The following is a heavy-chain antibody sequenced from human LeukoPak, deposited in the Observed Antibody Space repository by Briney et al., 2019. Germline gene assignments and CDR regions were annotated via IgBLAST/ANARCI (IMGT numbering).Heavy chain of an antibody. D-gene: IGHD5-24*01. CDR2: IYYSGST. Sequence: SETLSLACTVSGGSISSYYWSQIRQPPGKGLEWIGYIYYSGSTNYNPSLKSRVTISVDTSKNQFSLKLSSVTAADTAVYYCARAKRWRLEPNAFDIWGQGTMVTVSS. J-gene: IGHJ3*02. CDR1: GGSISSYY. CDR3: ARAKRWRLEPNAFDI. V-gene: IGHV4-59*01.